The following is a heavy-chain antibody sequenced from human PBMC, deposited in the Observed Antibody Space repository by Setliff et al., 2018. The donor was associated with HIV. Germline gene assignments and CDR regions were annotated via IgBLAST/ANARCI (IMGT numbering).Heavy chain of an antibody. D-gene: IGHD3-22*01. Sequence: SETLSLTCNVSGVSIPTNYWNWIRQPAGQGLEWVGHIYSTGDTNYNPSLKSRVTLSADTSKNQLSQSLTSLTAADTAVYYCASVRLSMIMMVDYFDQWGQGTLVTVSS. CDR2: IYSTGDT. J-gene: IGHJ4*02. CDR3: ASVRLSMIMMVDYFDQ. CDR1: GVSIPTNY. V-gene: IGHV4-4*07.